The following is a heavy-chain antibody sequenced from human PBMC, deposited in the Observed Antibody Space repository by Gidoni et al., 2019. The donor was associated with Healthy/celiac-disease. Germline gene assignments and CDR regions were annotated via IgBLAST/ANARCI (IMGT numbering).Heavy chain of an antibody. V-gene: IGHV3-21*01. Sequence: EVQLVESGGGLVKPGGSLSLSCAASGFTFISYSMNWVRQAPGKGLEWVSSISSSSSYIYYADSVKGRFTISRDNAKNSLYLQMNSLRAEDTAVYYCAREHGDYVSYYGMDVWGQGTTVTVSS. D-gene: IGHD4-17*01. CDR2: ISSSSSYI. CDR1: GFTFISYS. J-gene: IGHJ6*02. CDR3: AREHGDYVSYYGMDV.